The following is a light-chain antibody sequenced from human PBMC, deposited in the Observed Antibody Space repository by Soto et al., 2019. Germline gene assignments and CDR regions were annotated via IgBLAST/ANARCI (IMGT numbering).Light chain of an antibody. V-gene: IGKV3-15*01. CDR2: GAS. CDR3: QQYNNWPQT. Sequence: EIVMTQSPATLSVSPGERATLSCRASQRVSSNLAGYQQKPGQAPRLLIYGASTRATGIPARFSGSGSGTEFTLTISSLQSEDFAVYYCQQYNNWPQTFGQGTKLEIK. CDR1: QRVSSN. J-gene: IGKJ2*01.